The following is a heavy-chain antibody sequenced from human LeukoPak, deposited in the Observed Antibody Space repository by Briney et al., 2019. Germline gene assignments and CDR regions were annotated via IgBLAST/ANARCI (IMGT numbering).Heavy chain of an antibody. J-gene: IGHJ4*02. Sequence: PSETLSLTYAVYGGSFSGYYWIWIRQPPGKGLEWIGEINRSGSTTYNPSLKSRVTISLDTSKNQFSLKLSSVTAADTAVYYCASSLVRADMVTGIDYWGQGTLVTVSS. CDR1: GGSFSGYY. CDR2: INRSGST. CDR3: ASSLVRADMVTGIDY. D-gene: IGHD5-18*01. V-gene: IGHV4-34*01.